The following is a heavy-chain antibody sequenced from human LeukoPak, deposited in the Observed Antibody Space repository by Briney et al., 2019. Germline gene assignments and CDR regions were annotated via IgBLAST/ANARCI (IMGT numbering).Heavy chain of an antibody. CDR3: AKDKPYSSGWRGDSDY. V-gene: IGHV3-23*01. CDR1: GFTFSGYA. D-gene: IGHD6-19*01. Sequence: GCSLRLSCAASGFTFSGYAMNWVRQAPGQGLESVSAIGGSGGTTYYADSVKGRFTISRDNSKNTLYLQMNTLRAEDTAIYYCAKDKPYSSGWRGDSDYWGQRTLVTVSS. CDR2: IGGSGGTT. J-gene: IGHJ4*02.